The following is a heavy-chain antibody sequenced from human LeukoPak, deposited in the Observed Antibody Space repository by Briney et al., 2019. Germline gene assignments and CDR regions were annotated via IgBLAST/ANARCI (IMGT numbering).Heavy chain of an antibody. CDR3: AKDEDIVVVVAATGPDY. CDR1: GFTFSSYG. Sequence: PGGSLRLSCAASGFTFSSYGMHWVRQAPGKGLEWVAVISYDGSNKYYADSVKGRFTISRDNSKNTLYLQMNSLRAEDTAVYYCAKDEDIVVVVAATGPDYWGQGTLVTVSS. D-gene: IGHD2-15*01. J-gene: IGHJ4*02. CDR2: ISYDGSNK. V-gene: IGHV3-30*18.